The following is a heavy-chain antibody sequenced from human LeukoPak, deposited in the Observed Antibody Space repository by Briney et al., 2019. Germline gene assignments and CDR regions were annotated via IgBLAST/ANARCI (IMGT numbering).Heavy chain of an antibody. V-gene: IGHV4-39*07. J-gene: IGHJ4*02. CDR1: VGSLSISSYF. Sequence: SETLSLTSTVSVGSLSISSYFCGSARQPPGGGGGWDGISYNRESTYKNPARKSQATISETTTNNLYSLKLSSVTAADTSVYYWAGEKPPGIQRDLGYFDDWGQGTLVTVSS. CDR2: SYNREST. CDR3: AGEKPPGIQRDLGYFDD. D-gene: IGHD5-18*01.